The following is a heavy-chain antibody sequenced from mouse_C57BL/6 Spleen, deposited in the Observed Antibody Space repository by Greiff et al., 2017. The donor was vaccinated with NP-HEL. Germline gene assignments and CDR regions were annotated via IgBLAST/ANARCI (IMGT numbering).Heavy chain of an antibody. J-gene: IGHJ2*01. V-gene: IGHV1-26*01. CDR1: GYTFTDYY. CDR2: INPNNGGT. CDR3: AREKLYHFDY. D-gene: IGHD2-12*01. Sequence: EVQLQQSGPELVKPGASVKISCKASGYTFTDYYMNWVKQSHGKSLEWIGDINPNNGGTRYNQKFKGKATVTVDKSSSTAYMELRSLTSEDSAVYDCAREKLYHFDYWGEGTTLTVCS.